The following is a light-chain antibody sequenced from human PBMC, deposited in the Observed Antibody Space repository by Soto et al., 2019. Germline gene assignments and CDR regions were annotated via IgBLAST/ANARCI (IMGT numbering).Light chain of an antibody. CDR1: SSDVGDYNY. Sequence: QSVLTPPASVSGSPGQSITISCTGSSSDVGDYNYVSWYQQHPGKAPKLMIYEVNNRPSGVSNRFSGSKSGNTASLTISGLQAEDEADYYCSSYTSSNTLLFGGGTQLTVL. V-gene: IGLV2-14*01. CDR3: SSYTSSNTLL. CDR2: EVN. J-gene: IGLJ2*01.